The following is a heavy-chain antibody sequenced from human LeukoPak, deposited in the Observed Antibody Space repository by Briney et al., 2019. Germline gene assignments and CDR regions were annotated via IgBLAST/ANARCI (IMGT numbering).Heavy chain of an antibody. Sequence: GGSLRLSCAASGFTFSSYGMHWVRQAPGKGLEWVAVIWYDGSNKYYADSVKGRFTISRDNSKNTLYPQMNSLRAEDTAVYYCARDLRTAAGYYYGMDVWGQGTTVTVSS. D-gene: IGHD6-13*01. J-gene: IGHJ6*02. CDR1: GFTFSSYG. CDR3: ARDLRTAAGYYYGMDV. CDR2: IWYDGSNK. V-gene: IGHV3-33*01.